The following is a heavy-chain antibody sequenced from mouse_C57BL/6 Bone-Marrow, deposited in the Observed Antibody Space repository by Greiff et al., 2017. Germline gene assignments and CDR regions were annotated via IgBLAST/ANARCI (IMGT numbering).Heavy chain of an antibody. CDR2: INPNNGGT. CDR3: ARGGYGNYFFDY. D-gene: IGHD2-10*02. V-gene: IGHV1-26*01. Sequence: EVQLQQSGPELVKPGASVKISCKASGYTFTDYYMNWVKQSHGKSLEWIGDINPNNGGTSYNQKFKGKATLTVDKSSSTAYMELRSLTSEDSAVYYCARGGYGNYFFDYWGQGTTLTVSS. J-gene: IGHJ2*01. CDR1: GYTFTDYY.